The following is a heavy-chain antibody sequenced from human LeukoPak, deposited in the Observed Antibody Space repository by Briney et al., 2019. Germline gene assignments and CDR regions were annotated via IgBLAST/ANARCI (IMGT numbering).Heavy chain of an antibody. V-gene: IGHV1-24*01. D-gene: IGHD3-9*01. CDR3: ATGTHYDLLSF. CDR2: FDPGSGEI. Sequence: GASVKVSCKVSGYSITELSTHGVRQAPGKGLEWMGGFDPGSGEIIYEQKFQDRVTMTEDTSTDTAYRELRSLRSEDTALYYCATGTHYDLLSFWGQGTLVTVSS. J-gene: IGHJ4*02. CDR1: GYSITELS.